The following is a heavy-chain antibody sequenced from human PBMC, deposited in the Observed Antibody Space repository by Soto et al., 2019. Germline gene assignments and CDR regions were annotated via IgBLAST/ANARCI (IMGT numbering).Heavy chain of an antibody. CDR2: ISAYNGNT. Sequence: VSVKVSCKASGYTFTSYGISWVRQAPGQGLEWMGWISAYNGNTNYAQKLQGRVTMTTDTSTSTAYMELRSLRSDDTAVYYCAAGGVAARPGFYYYYGMDVWGQGTTVTVSS. J-gene: IGHJ6*02. CDR1: GYTFTSYG. CDR3: AAGGVAARPGFYYYYGMDV. D-gene: IGHD6-6*01. V-gene: IGHV1-18*01.